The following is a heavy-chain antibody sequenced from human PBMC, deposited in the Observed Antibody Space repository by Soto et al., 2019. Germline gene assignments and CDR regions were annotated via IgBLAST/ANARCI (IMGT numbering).Heavy chain of an antibody. V-gene: IGHV1-8*03. J-gene: IGHJ4*02. Sequence: ASVKVSCKASGYTFTSYGISWVRQAPGQRLEWMGWINACNGNTGYAQKFQGRVTITRNTSISTAYMELSSLRSEDTAVYYCAREKSGYYDYWGQGTLVTVSS. CDR1: GYTFTSYG. D-gene: IGHD3-3*01. CDR3: AREKSGYYDY. CDR2: INACNGNT.